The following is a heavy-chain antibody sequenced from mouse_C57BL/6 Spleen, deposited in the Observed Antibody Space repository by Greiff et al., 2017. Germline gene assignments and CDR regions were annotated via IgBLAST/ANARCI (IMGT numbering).Heavy chain of an antibody. Sequence: EVNVVESGGGLVQPGGSRKLSCAASGFTFSSFGMHWVRQAPEKGLEWVAYISSGSSTIYYADTVKGRFTISRDNPKNTLFLQMTSLRSEDTAMYYCARTLIYYGYDWFAYWGQGTLVTVSA. CDR2: ISSGSSTI. D-gene: IGHD2-2*01. J-gene: IGHJ3*01. CDR3: ARTLIYYGYDWFAY. V-gene: IGHV5-17*02. CDR1: GFTFSSFG.